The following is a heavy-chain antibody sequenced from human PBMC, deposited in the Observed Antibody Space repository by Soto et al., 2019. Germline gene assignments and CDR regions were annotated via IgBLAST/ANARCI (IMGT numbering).Heavy chain of an antibody. CDR2: INNRGNT. J-gene: IGHJ3*01. V-gene: IGHV3-23*01. Sequence: ERQLLESGGGLVQPGGSLRLSCAASGFSFSDYAMNWVRQAPGKGLEWVSNINNRGNTYYADSVKGRFTISRDNSKNMLYLQMNSLRAEDTAVYNCVKVHYGSGSYGRRAFDVWGQGTMVTVSS. CDR1: GFSFSDYA. CDR3: VKVHYGSGSYGRRAFDV. D-gene: IGHD3-10*01.